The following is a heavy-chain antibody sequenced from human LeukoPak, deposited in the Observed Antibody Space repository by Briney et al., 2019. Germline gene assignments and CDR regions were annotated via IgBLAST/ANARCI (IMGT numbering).Heavy chain of an antibody. CDR2: INSDGSST. D-gene: IGHD6-13*01. V-gene: IGHV3-74*01. J-gene: IGHJ4*02. CDR1: GFTFSSYW. Sequence: GSLRLSCAASGFTFSSYWMSWVRQAPGKGPVWVSRINSDGSSTNYADSVKGRFTISRDNAKKTLYPQMNSLRAEDTAVYYCASISSSNYWGQGTLVTVSS. CDR3: ASISSSNY.